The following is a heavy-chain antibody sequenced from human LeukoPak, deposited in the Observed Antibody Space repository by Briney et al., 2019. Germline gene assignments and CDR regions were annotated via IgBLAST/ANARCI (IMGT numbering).Heavy chain of an antibody. CDR3: AKQGSRAFDI. D-gene: IGHD3-10*01. J-gene: IGHJ3*02. Sequence: GGSLRLSCAASKFTFSSYTMNWVRQAPGKGLEWVAVIWYDGSNKYYADSVKGRFTISRDNSKNTLYLQMNSLRAEDTAVYYCAKQGSRAFDIWGQGTMVTVSS. CDR1: KFTFSSYT. V-gene: IGHV3-33*06. CDR2: IWYDGSNK.